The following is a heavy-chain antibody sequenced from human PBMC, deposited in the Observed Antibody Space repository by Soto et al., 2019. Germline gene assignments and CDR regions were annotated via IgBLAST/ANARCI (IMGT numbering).Heavy chain of an antibody. CDR1: GDSVSSNSAA. J-gene: IGHJ6*04. CDR2: TYYRSKWYN. V-gene: IGHV6-1*01. Sequence: SQTLSLTCAISGDSVSSNSAASDWIRQSPSRGLEWLGRTYYRSKWYNDYAVSVKSRITINPDTSKNQFSLQLNSVTPEDTAVDYCARTGPRGMDVWGKGTTVTVSS. CDR3: ARTGPRGMDV.